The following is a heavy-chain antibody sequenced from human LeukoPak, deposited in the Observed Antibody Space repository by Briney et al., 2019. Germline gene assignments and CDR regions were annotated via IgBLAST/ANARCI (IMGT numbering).Heavy chain of an antibody. CDR2: ISSSSSYI. Sequence: PGGSLRLSCAASGFTVSSNYMSWVRQAPGKGLEWVSSISSSSSYIYYADSVKGRFTISRDNAKNSLYLQMNSLRAEDTAVYYCARLSQLAGAFDIWGQGTMVTVSS. J-gene: IGHJ3*02. D-gene: IGHD1-1*01. V-gene: IGHV3-21*01. CDR3: ARLSQLAGAFDI. CDR1: GFTVSSNY.